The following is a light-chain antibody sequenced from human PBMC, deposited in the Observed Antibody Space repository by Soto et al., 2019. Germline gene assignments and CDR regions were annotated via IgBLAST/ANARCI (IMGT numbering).Light chain of an antibody. J-gene: IGKJ4*01. V-gene: IGKV3-11*01. CDR3: QQRSNWGLT. Sequence: EIVLTQSPATLSLSPGERATLSCRASQSVGTYLAWFQQTPGQTPRLLIYDTSNRATGIPARFSGSGTGTDFTLTISSLEPEDFAVYYCQQRSNWGLTFGGGTKVDIK. CDR1: QSVGTY. CDR2: DTS.